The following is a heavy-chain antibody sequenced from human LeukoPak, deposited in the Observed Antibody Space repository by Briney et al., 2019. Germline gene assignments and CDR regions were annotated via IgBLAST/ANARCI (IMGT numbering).Heavy chain of an antibody. V-gene: IGHV4-61*02. CDR3: ARSGSSSWTNWFDP. D-gene: IGHD6-13*01. J-gene: IGHJ5*02. CDR2: IYTSGST. CDR1: GGSISSGGYY. Sequence: SQTLSLTCTVSGGSISSGGYYWSWIRQPAGKGLEWIGRIYTSGSTNYNPSLKSRVTISVDTSKNQFSLKLSSVTAADTAVYYCARSGSSSWTNWFDPWGQGTLVTVSS.